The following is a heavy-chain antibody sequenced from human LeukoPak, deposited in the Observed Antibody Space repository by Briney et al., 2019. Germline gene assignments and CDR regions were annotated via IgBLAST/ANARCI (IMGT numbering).Heavy chain of an antibody. CDR3: AREIGPRQLHLWGSAFDY. D-gene: IGHD5-18*01. V-gene: IGHV1-46*01. CDR2: INPSDGKT. CDR1: GYTFTNYY. Sequence: ASVNVSCKASGYTFTNYYMHWVRQAPGQGLEWMGIINPSDGKTSYAQKFQGRVTMTRDTSTSTVYMELSSLRSEDTAVYYCAREIGPRQLHLWGSAFDYWGQGTLVTVSS. J-gene: IGHJ4*02.